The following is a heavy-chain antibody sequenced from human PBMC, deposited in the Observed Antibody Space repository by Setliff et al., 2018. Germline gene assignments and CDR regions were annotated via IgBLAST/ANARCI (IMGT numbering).Heavy chain of an antibody. CDR1: ALTFSSYW. CDR3: ASGDWFYFDC. D-gene: IGHD2-21*01. J-gene: IGHJ4*02. V-gene: IGHV3-7*01. CDR2: IKQDGSEI. Sequence: PGGSLRLSCAASALTFSSYWVNWVRQAPGKGLEWVANIKQDGSEIYYVDSVRGRFTISRDTAKNSVYLQMNSLRAEDTAVYYCASGDWFYFDCWGQGTLVTVSS.